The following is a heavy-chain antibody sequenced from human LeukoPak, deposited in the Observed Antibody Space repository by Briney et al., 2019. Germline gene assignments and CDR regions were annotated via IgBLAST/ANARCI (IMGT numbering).Heavy chain of an antibody. CDR1: GGSFSGYY. J-gene: IGHJ4*02. CDR3: ARVSAGIAVAGGEFDY. Sequence: SETLSLTCAVYGGSFSGYYWSWIRQPPGKGLEWIGEINHSGSTNYNPSLKSRVTISVDMSKNQFSLKLSSVTAADTAVYYCARVSAGIAVAGGEFDYWGQGTLVIVSP. CDR2: INHSGST. V-gene: IGHV4-34*01. D-gene: IGHD6-19*01.